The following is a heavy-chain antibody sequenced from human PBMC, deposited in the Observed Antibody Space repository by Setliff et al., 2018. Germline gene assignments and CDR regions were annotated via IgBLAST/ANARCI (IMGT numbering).Heavy chain of an antibody. CDR3: TSPRYGSGWSHDY. D-gene: IGHD6-19*01. Sequence: PGGSLRLSCAASGFTFSDYAMSWVRQAPGKGLEWVSTISGSAGSIHLADSVKGRFTISRDNSKNTLFLQMSSLRAADTAVYYCTSPRYGSGWSHDYWGQGTLVTVSS. J-gene: IGHJ4*02. CDR1: GFTFSDYA. CDR2: ISGSAGSI. V-gene: IGHV3-23*01.